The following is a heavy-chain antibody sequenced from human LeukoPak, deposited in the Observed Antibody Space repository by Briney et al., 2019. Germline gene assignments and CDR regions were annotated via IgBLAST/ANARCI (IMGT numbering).Heavy chain of an antibody. D-gene: IGHD2-8*02. CDR3: ARDFTGGYFDY. V-gene: IGHV1-2*02. J-gene: IGHJ4*02. CDR2: INPDSGAT. CDR1: GYTFSDYY. Sequence: ASVWVSCKTSGYTFSDYYVHWVRQAPGQGFERMGWINPDSGATNYAQKFQGRVTMTRDTSISTAYMELSRLRSDDTAVYYCARDFTGGYFDYWGQGTRVTVSS.